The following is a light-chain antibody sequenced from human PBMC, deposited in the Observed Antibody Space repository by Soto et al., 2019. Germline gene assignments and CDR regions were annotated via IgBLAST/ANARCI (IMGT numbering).Light chain of an antibody. J-gene: IGKJ1*01. CDR3: QQYGSSSRT. Sequence: IVSPQSPGTLSLSPGERATLSCRASQSVSSYLAWYQQKPGQAPRLLIYGASSRDTGIPDRFSASGSGTDFTLTISRLEPEDFAVYYCQQYGSSSRTFGPGTKVEIK. CDR2: GAS. CDR1: QSVSSY. V-gene: IGKV3-20*01.